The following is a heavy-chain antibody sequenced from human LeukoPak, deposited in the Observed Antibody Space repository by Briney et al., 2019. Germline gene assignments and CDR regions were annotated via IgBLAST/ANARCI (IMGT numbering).Heavy chain of an antibody. CDR3: ARDPYCSGGSCYLNWFDP. CDR1: GGSISSYY. V-gene: IGHV4-4*07. J-gene: IGHJ5*02. CDR2: IYTTGST. D-gene: IGHD2-15*01. Sequence: PSETLSLTCTVSGGSISSYYWSWIRQPAGTGLEWIGRIYTTGSTNYNPSLKSRVTMSVDTSKNQFSLKLSSVTAADTAVYYCARDPYCSGGSCYLNWFDPWGQGTLVTVSS.